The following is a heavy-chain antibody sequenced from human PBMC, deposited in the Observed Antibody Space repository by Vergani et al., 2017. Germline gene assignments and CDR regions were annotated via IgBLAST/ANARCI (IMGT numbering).Heavy chain of an antibody. CDR1: GFTFSSYS. CDR3: AKRWLPEGAYYYMDV. Sequence: EVQLVESGGGLVQPGGSLRLSCAASGFTFSSYSMNWVRQAPGKGLEWVSYISSSSSTIYYADSVKGRFTISRDNAKNSLYLQMNSLRAEDTAVYYCAKRWLPEGAYYYMDVWGKGTTVTVSS. D-gene: IGHD5-24*01. J-gene: IGHJ6*03. V-gene: IGHV3-48*01. CDR2: ISSSSSTI.